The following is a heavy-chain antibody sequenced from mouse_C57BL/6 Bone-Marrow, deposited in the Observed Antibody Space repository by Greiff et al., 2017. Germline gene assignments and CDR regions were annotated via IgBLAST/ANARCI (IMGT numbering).Heavy chain of an antibody. J-gene: IGHJ3*01. CDR3: PHTAWFAY. V-gene: IGHV6-3*01. CDR1: GFTFSNYW. D-gene: IGHD3-1*01. Sequence: EVKLQESGGGLVQPGGSMKLSCVASGFTFSNYWMNWVRQSPEKGLEWVAQIRLKSDNYATNYAESVKGRFTISRDDSKSSVYLQMNNLRAEDTGIYYCPHTAWFAYWGQGTLVTVSA. CDR2: IRLKSDNYAT.